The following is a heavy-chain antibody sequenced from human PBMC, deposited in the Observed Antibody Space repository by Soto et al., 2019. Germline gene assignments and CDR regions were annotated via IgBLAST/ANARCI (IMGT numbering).Heavy chain of an antibody. D-gene: IGHD6-19*01. Sequence: SETLSLTCSVSGDSISSSYWSWIRQPPGKGLEWIGNIYYSGSTYYYPSLKSRVTISVDTSRNQFSLKLSSVTAADTAVYYCARHHESGWYGYWGQGTLVTVSS. CDR3: ARHHESGWYGY. J-gene: IGHJ4*02. CDR1: GDSISSSY. CDR2: IYYSGST. V-gene: IGHV4-59*08.